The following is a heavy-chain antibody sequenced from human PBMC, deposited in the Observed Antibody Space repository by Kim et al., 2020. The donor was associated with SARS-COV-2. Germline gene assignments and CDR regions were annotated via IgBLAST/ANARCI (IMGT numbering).Heavy chain of an antibody. D-gene: IGHD3-22*01. J-gene: IGHJ4*02. CDR3: ARDDSSGYYLLDY. V-gene: IGHV1-3*01. Sequence: KNSQTFPGRVTIPRDTSASTGYMELSSLRSEDTAVYYCARDDSSGYYLLDYWGQGTLVTVAS.